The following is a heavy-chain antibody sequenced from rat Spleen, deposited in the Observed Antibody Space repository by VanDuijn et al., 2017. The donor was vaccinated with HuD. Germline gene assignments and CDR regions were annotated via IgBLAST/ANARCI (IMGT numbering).Heavy chain of an antibody. J-gene: IGHJ2*01. CDR1: GFTFSSYW. CDR2: INPDGGHT. V-gene: IGHV5-58*01. D-gene: IGHD1-11*01. CDR3: ARREYGGFFGYFDY. Sequence: EVQLVESGGGLVQPGRSLKLSCVASGFTFSSYWMYWVRRAPGMGLEWVSSINPDGGHTSYPDSVRGRFTISRDNAKSTLYLQMDSLRSEDTATYYCARREYGGFFGYFDYWGQGVMVTVSS.